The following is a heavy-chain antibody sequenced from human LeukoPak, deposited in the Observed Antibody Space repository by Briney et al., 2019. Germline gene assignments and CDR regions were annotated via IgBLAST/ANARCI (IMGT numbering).Heavy chain of an antibody. CDR3: ATGPPLTTYNWFDP. CDR2: FDPEDGET. Sequence: ASVTVSCKVSGYTLTELSMHWVRQAPGKGLEWMGGFDPEDGETIYAQKFQGRVTMTEDTSTDTAYMELSSLRSEDTAVYYCATGPPLTTYNWFDPWGQGTLVTVFS. D-gene: IGHD4-17*01. J-gene: IGHJ5*02. V-gene: IGHV1-24*01. CDR1: GYTLTELS.